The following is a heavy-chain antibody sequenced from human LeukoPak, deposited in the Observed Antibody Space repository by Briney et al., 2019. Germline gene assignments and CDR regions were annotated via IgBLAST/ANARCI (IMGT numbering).Heavy chain of an antibody. CDR1: GFTFSSYW. J-gene: IGHJ4*02. Sequence: SGGSLRLSCAASGFTFSSYWRSWVRQAPGKGLEWVANIKQDGSEKYYVDSVKGRFTISRDNAKNSLYLQMNSLRAEDTAVYYCARDGSRGAFPEYWGQGTLVTVSS. CDR2: IKQDGSEK. V-gene: IGHV3-7*01. D-gene: IGHD1-26*01. CDR3: ARDGSRGAFPEY.